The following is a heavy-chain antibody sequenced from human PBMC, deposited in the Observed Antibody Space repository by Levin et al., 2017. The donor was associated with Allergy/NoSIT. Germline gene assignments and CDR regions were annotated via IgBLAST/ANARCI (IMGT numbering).Heavy chain of an antibody. V-gene: IGHV3-23*01. J-gene: IGHJ4*02. CDR3: AKDKYSSGWHYFDY. D-gene: IGHD6-19*01. Sequence: GESLKISCAASGFTFNSYAMSWVRQAPGKGLEWVSAISGSGGSTYYADSVKGRFTISRDNSKNTVYLQMNSLRAEDTAVYYCAKDKYSSGWHYFDYWGQGTLVTVSS. CDR1: GFTFNSYA. CDR2: ISGSGGST.